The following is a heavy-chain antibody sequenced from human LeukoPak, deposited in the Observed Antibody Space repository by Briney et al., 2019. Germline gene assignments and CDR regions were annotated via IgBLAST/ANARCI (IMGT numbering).Heavy chain of an antibody. D-gene: IGHD3-3*01. J-gene: IGHJ6*03. V-gene: IGHV4-34*01. CDR1: GGSFSGYY. Sequence: PSETLSLTCAVYGGSFSGYYWSWIRQPPGKGLEWIGEINHSGSTNYNPSLKSRVTISVDTSKNQFSLKLSSVTAADTAVYYCAGGSYYDFWSGYQYYYYYMDVWGKGTTVTVSS. CDR3: AGGSYYDFWSGYQYYYYYMDV. CDR2: INHSGST.